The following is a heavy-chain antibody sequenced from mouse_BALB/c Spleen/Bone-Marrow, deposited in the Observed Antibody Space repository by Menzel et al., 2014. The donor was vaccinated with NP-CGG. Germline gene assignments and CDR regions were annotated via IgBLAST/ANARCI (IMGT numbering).Heavy chain of an antibody. CDR2: IDPANGNT. J-gene: IGHJ3*01. CDR1: GFNIKDTY. D-gene: IGHD2-1*01. Sequence: VQLQQSGAELVKPGASVKLSCTASGFNIKDTYMHWVKQRPEQGLEWIGRIDPANGNTKYDPKFQGKATITADTSSNTASLQLNSLTSEDTTVYYCARNGNYGAWFAYWGQGTLVTVSA. CDR3: ARNGNYGAWFAY. V-gene: IGHV14-3*02.